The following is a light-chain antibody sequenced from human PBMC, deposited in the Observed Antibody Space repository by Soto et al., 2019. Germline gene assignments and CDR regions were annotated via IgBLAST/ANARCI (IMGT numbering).Light chain of an antibody. Sequence: DLQMTQSPSSLSASLGDRVTITCRASQAIDNYLNWYQQKPGRAPELLVYAASSLQSGVPSRFTGSGSWTHFILSNSGLQPADFATYYCQQSYSTPITFGQGTRLESK. V-gene: IGKV1-39*01. J-gene: IGKJ5*01. CDR2: AAS. CDR1: QAIDNY. CDR3: QQSYSTPIT.